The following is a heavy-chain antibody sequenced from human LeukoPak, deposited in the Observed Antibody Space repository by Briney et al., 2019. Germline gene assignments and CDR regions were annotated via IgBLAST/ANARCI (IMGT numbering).Heavy chain of an antibody. J-gene: IGHJ3*02. V-gene: IGHV1-2*02. D-gene: IGHD4-23*01. CDR1: GYTFTGYY. CDR3: ARESPNSGAFDI. Sequence: ASVKVSCKASGYTFTGYYMHWVRQAPGQGLEWMGWINPNSGGTNYAQKFQDRVTMTRDTSISTAYMELSRLRSDDTAVYYWARESPNSGAFDIWGQGTMVTVSS. CDR2: INPNSGGT.